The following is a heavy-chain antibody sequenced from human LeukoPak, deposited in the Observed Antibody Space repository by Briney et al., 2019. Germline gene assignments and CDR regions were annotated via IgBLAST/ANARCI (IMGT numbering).Heavy chain of an antibody. D-gene: IGHD6-19*01. J-gene: IGHJ3*02. CDR3: AKKMVKQSGRGDAFDI. V-gene: IGHV4-59*01. CDR1: GGSISSYY. CDR2: IYYSGST. Sequence: SETLSLTCTVSGGSISSYYWSWIRQPPGKGLEWIGYIYYSGSTNYNPSLKSRVTISVDTSKNQFSLKLSSVTAADTAVYYCAKKMVKQSGRGDAFDIWGQGTMVTVSS.